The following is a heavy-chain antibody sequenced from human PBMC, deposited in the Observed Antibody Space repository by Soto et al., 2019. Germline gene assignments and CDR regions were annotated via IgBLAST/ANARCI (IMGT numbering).Heavy chain of an antibody. J-gene: IGHJ4*02. CDR3: ANDHFGSGTYYFDY. Sequence: GASVKVSCKASGYPFTTYTMQWVRQAPGQRLEWMGWINTANGNTKYSQNFQGRVTITRDTSASTAYMELSSLRSEDTAVYYCANDHFGSGTYYFDYWGQGTLVTVSS. V-gene: IGHV1-3*04. D-gene: IGHD3-10*01. CDR1: GYPFTTYT. CDR2: INTANGNT.